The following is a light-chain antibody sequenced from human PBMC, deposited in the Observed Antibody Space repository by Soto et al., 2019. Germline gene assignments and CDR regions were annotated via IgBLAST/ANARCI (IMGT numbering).Light chain of an antibody. CDR2: GAS. J-gene: IGKJ1*01. CDR1: QSISNN. Sequence: EIVMTQYPATMSVSPGERATLSCRVSQSISNNLAWYHQRPGQAPRLLIYGASTRATGIPARFSGSGSGTEFTLTISSLQSEDFAVYYCQQYNNWWTFGQGTRVEIK. V-gene: IGKV3-15*01. CDR3: QQYNNWWT.